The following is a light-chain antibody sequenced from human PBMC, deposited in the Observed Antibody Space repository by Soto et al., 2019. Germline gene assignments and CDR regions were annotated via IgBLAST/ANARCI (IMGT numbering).Light chain of an antibody. V-gene: IGKV3-15*01. CDR2: GAS. J-gene: IGKJ5*01. CDR3: QQYNSYSIT. CDR1: QNIGNK. Sequence: IVLTQSRRSLSLSPGEIATLTCRASQNIGNKVGWYQQKPGQAPRLLIYGASTRATGIPVRFSGSGSGTEFTLTITSLQSDDFATYYCQQYNSYSITFGQGSRLAI.